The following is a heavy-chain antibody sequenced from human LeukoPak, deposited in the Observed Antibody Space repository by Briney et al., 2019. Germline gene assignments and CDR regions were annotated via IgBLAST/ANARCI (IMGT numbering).Heavy chain of an antibody. V-gene: IGHV3-23*01. Sequence: GGSLRLSCAASGFTLTNYAMSWVRQAPGKGLEWVSLISGGGHSTYYADSVKGRFTISTDNSKNTLYLQMNSLRAEDTAVYYCAKATGTGYGYDFFDYWGQGTLVTVSS. CDR1: GFTLTNYA. CDR2: ISGGGHST. D-gene: IGHD5-18*01. CDR3: AKATGTGYGYDFFDY. J-gene: IGHJ4*02.